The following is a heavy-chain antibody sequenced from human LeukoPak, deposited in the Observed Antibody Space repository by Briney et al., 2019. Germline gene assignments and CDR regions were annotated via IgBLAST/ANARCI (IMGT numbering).Heavy chain of an antibody. CDR3: ARNFDYWGAFDI. CDR2: IENRGTP. V-gene: IGHV4-30-4*08. CDR1: GGSIDSNSF. D-gene: IGHD3-3*01. J-gene: IGHJ3*02. Sequence: SETLSLTCNVSGGSIDSNSFWGWIRQSPGKGLEWMGHIENRGTPHYSPTLKSRLTISIDTPKNQFSLHLRSVTAADTAVYFCARNFDYWGAFDIWGQGTTVTVSS.